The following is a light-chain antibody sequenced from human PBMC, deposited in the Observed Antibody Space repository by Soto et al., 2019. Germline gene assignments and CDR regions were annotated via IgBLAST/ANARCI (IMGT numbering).Light chain of an antibody. Sequence: DIQMTPSPSSLSSSVGDRVTITCRASQTITNYLTWYQQQSGKAPKLLIYATDTLQSGVPSRFSGSGSGTDYTLTISSLQPEDFSTYYCQQSYNTPQTFGQGTKVDLK. CDR2: ATD. CDR1: QTITNY. CDR3: QQSYNTPQT. J-gene: IGKJ1*01. V-gene: IGKV1-39*01.